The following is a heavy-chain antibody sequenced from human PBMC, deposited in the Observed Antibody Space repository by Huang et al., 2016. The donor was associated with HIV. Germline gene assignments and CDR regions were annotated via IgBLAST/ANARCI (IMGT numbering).Heavy chain of an antibody. D-gene: IGHD5-18*01. CDR1: GYSFAKYW. Sequence: EEQLVQSGAEVKKPGESLKISCEGSGYSFAKYWSGWVRQMPGKGLEWMGIIYPDDADTRYSPSFQGQVSISADKSISTAYLQGSSLKASDTAMYYCARLDTARNYYYYGLDVWGQGTSVIVSS. J-gene: IGHJ6*02. CDR2: IYPDDADT. V-gene: IGHV5-51*01. CDR3: ARLDTARNYYYYGLDV.